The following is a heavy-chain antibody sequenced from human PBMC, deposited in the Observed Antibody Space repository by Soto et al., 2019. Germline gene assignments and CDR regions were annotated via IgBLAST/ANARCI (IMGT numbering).Heavy chain of an antibody. J-gene: IGHJ6*03. CDR2: ISNSGGGT. V-gene: IGHV3-23*01. CDR1: GFTFSSYA. Sequence: DVQLLESGGGLVQPGGSLRLSCAASGFTFSSYAMSWVRQAPGKGLEWVSTISNSGGGTYYADSVKDRFTISRDNSKNTLYLQMNSLRAEDTAVYYCGGAAAAYYFYYYMDVWGKGTTVSVSS. D-gene: IGHD6-13*01. CDR3: GGAAAAYYFYYYMDV.